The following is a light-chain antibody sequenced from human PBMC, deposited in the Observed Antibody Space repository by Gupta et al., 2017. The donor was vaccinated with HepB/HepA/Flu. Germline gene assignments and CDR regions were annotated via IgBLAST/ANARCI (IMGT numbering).Light chain of an antibody. CDR2: LGS. CDR1: QSLLHSNGYNY. V-gene: IGKV2-28*01. CDR3: LQALQTPPCS. J-gene: IGKJ2*04. Sequence: DIVMTQSPLSLPVTPGEPASISCRSSQSLLHSNGYNYLDWYMQKPGQSPQLLIYLGSNRASGVPDRFSGSGSGTDFTLKISRGEAEDVGVYYCLQALQTPPCSFGQGTXLEIK.